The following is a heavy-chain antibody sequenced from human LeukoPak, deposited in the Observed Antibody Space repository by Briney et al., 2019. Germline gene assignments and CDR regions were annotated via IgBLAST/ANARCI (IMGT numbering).Heavy chain of an antibody. D-gene: IGHD3-22*01. CDR1: GGSISSYY. J-gene: IGHJ2*01. Sequence: PSGTLSLTCTVSGGSISSYYWSWIRQPPGKGLEWIGYIYYSGSTNYNPSLKSRVTISVDTSKNQFSLKLSSVTAADTAVYYCARSVYYDSSGYYLEYWYFDLWGRGTLVTVSS. V-gene: IGHV4-59*08. CDR2: IYYSGST. CDR3: ARSVYYDSSGYYLEYWYFDL.